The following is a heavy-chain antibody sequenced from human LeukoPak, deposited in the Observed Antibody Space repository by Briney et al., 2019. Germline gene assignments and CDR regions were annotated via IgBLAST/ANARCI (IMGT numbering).Heavy chain of an antibody. CDR2: INPNSGGT. Sequence: LVASMKVSCKASGYTFTGYYMHWVRQAPGQGLEWMGWINPNSGGTNYAQKFQGRVTMTRDTSISTAYMELSRLRSDDTAVYYCARDNGYGSGSYYLIDYWGQGTLVTVSS. D-gene: IGHD3-10*01. CDR3: ARDNGYGSGSYYLIDY. J-gene: IGHJ4*02. V-gene: IGHV1-2*03. CDR1: GYTFTGYY.